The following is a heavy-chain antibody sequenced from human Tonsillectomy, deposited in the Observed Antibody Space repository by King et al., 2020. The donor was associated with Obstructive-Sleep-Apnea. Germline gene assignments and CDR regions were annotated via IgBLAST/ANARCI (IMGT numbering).Heavy chain of an antibody. CDR1: GFTFISYA. CDR3: AKDRGMRWFDP. CDR2: ITGSGNST. V-gene: IGHV3-23*04. Sequence: VQLVESGGGLVQPGGSLRLSCAASGFTFISYAMTWVRQAPGKGLEWVSAITGSGNSTYYVDSVKGRFTISRDNSKNTLYLQMNSLSAEDTAVYYCAKDRGMRWFDPWGQGTLVTVSS. J-gene: IGHJ5*02.